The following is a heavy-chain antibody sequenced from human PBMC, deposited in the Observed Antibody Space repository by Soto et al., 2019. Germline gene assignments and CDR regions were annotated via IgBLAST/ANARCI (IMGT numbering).Heavy chain of an antibody. CDR3: AKSGPTKYFES. CDR2: ISGGGRFT. Sequence: LRLSCAASGFTFGSSAMSWVRQAPGQGLEWVSGISGGGRFTYYADSVKGRFTISRDDSKNTLFLQVSSLSAEDAAVYYCAKSGPTKYFESWGPGTLVTVSS. J-gene: IGHJ4*02. D-gene: IGHD1-26*01. V-gene: IGHV3-23*01. CDR1: GFTFGSSA.